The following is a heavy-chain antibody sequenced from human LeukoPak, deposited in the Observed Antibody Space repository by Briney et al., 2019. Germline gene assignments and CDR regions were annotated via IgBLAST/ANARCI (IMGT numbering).Heavy chain of an antibody. D-gene: IGHD2-8*01. CDR2: IFHSGIA. Sequence: SDTLSLTCAVSEYSINSGYFWGWLRQSPGKGLEWIGSIFHSGIAYYNPSLERRVTISRDTSKNHFSLKLSSVTDADTAVYYCARLDGVYLPLSVDSWGQGTLVTVSS. V-gene: IGHV4-38-2*01. J-gene: IGHJ5*01. CDR1: EYSINSGYF. CDR3: ARLDGVYLPLSVDS.